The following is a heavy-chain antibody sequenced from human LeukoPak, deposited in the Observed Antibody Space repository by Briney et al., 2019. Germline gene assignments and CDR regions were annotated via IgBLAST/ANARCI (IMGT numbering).Heavy chain of an antibody. CDR3: ASIVATSDAFDI. CDR2: ISSSSSYI. Sequence: PGGSLRLSCAASGFTFSSYEMNWVRQAPGKGLEWVSSISSSSSYIYYADSVKGRFTISRDNAKNSLYLQMNSLRAEDTAVYYCASIVATSDAFDIWGQGTMVTVSS. V-gene: IGHV3-21*01. J-gene: IGHJ3*02. D-gene: IGHD5-12*01. CDR1: GFTFSSYE.